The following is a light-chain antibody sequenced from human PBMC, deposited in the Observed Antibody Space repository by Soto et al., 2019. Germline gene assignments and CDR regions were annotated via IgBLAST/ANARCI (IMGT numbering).Light chain of an antibody. Sequence: ENVLTQSPGTLSLSPGERATLSCRASQSVVINYLAWYQQKPGQAPRLLIYGASNRATGIPDRFSGSGSGTDFTLTISRLEPEDSAVYYCQQYGTSPLTFGQGTKVEIK. CDR1: QSVVINY. CDR3: QQYGTSPLT. J-gene: IGKJ1*01. CDR2: GAS. V-gene: IGKV3-20*01.